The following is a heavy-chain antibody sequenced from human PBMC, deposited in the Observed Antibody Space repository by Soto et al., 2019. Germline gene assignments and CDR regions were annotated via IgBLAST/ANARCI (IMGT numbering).Heavy chain of an antibody. J-gene: IGHJ5*02. CDR2: IRSKGHNYAT. CDR3: TRDLFSYDYSGILWFDP. CDR1: GFAFSGSA. D-gene: IGHD3-16*01. V-gene: IGHV3-73*01. Sequence: GSLRLSCAASGFAFSGSAMYWVRQASGKGPEWVGRIRSKGHNYATEYAASVKGRFTISRDDSKNTAYLQMNSLQTEDTAVYYCTRDLFSYDYSGILWFDPWGQGTLVTVS.